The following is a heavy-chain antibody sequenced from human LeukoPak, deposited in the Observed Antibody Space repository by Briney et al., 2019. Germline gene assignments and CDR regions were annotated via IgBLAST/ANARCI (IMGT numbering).Heavy chain of an antibody. J-gene: IGHJ3*02. CDR2: IYNSGST. CDR1: GGSISRYY. Sequence: PSETLSLTCTVSGGSISRYYWSWIRQPPGKGLECIGYIYNSGSTNYNPSLKSRVSISVDTSKNQFSLKLSSVTAADTAVYYCARSAIDAFDSWGQGTMVTVSA. D-gene: IGHD6-25*01. CDR3: ARSAIDAFDS. V-gene: IGHV4-59*08.